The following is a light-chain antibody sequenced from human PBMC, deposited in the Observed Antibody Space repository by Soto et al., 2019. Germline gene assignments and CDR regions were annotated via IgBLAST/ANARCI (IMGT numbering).Light chain of an antibody. J-gene: IGKJ1*01. V-gene: IGKV1-39*01. Sequence: DIQMTQSPSSLSASVGDRVTVTCRASQSIGRYLNWYQQKPGKAPKLLIYDVSSLKTGVPSRFSGDESGTDFTLTISGLQPEDFATYYCQQANSFPPWTFGQGTKVDIK. CDR2: DVS. CDR1: QSIGRY. CDR3: QQANSFPPWT.